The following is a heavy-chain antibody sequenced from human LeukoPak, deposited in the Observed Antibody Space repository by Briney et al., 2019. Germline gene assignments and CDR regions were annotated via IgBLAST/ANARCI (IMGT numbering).Heavy chain of an antibody. CDR1: GYTFTSYG. V-gene: IGHV1-18*01. CDR2: ISAYNGNT. D-gene: IGHD6-19*01. Sequence: GASVKVSCKASGYTFTSYGISWVRQAPGQGLEWMGWISAYNGNTNYAQKLQGRVTMTTDTSTSTAYMELRSLRSDDTAVYYCAKDMGSGWYRANFDYWGQGTLVTVSS. J-gene: IGHJ4*02. CDR3: AKDMGSGWYRANFDY.